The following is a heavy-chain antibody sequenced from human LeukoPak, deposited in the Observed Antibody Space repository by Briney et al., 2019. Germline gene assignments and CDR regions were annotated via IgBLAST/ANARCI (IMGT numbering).Heavy chain of an antibody. CDR1: GGSISSYY. V-gene: IGHV4-59*08. Sequence: KPSETLSLTCTVSGGSISSYYWSWIRQPPGKGLEWIGYIYYSGSTNYNPSLKSRVTISVDTAKNQFSLKLSSVTAADTAVYYCARCGSGSSTTCYVGIDYWGQGTLVTVSS. CDR2: IYYSGST. D-gene: IGHD2-2*01. J-gene: IGHJ4*02. CDR3: ARCGSGSSTTCYVGIDY.